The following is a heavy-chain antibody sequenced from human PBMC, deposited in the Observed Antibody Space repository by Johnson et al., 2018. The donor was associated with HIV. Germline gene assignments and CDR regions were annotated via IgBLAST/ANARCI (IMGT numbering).Heavy chain of an antibody. CDR2: ISYDGRDA. CDR1: GFAFSSYA. J-gene: IGHJ3*02. V-gene: IGHV3-30*04. D-gene: IGHD3-9*01. CDR3: ARDDIFLDAFDI. Sequence: VQLVESGGGVVQPGTSLRLSCTASGFAFSSYALHWVRQAPGKGLEWVAVISYDGRDAYYADSVTGRFTSSRDNANNSLYLQMNSLRAEDTAVYYCARDDIFLDAFDIWGQGTMVTVSS.